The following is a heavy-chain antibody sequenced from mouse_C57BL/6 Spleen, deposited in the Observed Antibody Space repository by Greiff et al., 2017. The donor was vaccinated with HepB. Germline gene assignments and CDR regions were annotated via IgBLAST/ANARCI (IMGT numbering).Heavy chain of an antibody. Sequence: EVQLQQSGPELVKPGASVKISCKASGYTFTDYYMNWVKQSHGKSLEWIGDINPNNGGTSYNQKFKGKATLTVDKSSSTAYMELRSLTSDDSAVYYCARERVGNSYLDYWGQGTTLTVAS. V-gene: IGHV1-26*01. J-gene: IGHJ2*01. CDR3: ARERVGNSYLDY. D-gene: IGHD2-1*01. CDR1: GYTFTDYY. CDR2: INPNNGGT.